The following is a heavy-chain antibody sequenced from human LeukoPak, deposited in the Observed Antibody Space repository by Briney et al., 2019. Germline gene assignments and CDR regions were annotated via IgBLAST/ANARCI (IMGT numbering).Heavy chain of an antibody. D-gene: IGHD2-15*01. Sequence: ASVKVSCKASGYTFTSYYMHWVRQAPGQGLEWMGWINPNSGGTNYAQKFQGRVTMTRDTSISTAYMELSRLRSDDTAVYYCATEYCSGGSCYYRLFDYWGQGTLVTVSS. V-gene: IGHV1-2*02. CDR1: GYTFTSYY. J-gene: IGHJ4*02. CDR3: ATEYCSGGSCYYRLFDY. CDR2: INPNSGGT.